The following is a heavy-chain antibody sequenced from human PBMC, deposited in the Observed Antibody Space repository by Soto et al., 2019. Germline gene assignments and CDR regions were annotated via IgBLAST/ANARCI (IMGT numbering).Heavy chain of an antibody. CDR2: IIPIFDTT. J-gene: IGHJ6*02. D-gene: IGHD3-3*01. CDR1: GGTFSSDV. Sequence: GASVKVSCKASGGTFSSDVISWVRQAPGQGLEWMGGIIPIFDTTDYAQKFQGRVAQNFQGRITITADKSTSTAYVELSSLRSEDTAVYYCARGSTPSITILGVIIAPYYYYDMDVWGQGTTVTVSS. CDR3: ARGSTPSITILGVIIAPYYYYDMDV. V-gene: IGHV1-69*06.